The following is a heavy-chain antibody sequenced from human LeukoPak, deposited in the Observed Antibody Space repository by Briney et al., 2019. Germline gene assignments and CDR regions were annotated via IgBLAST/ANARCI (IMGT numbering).Heavy chain of an antibody. Sequence: ASVKVSCKASGYTFTSYYMHWVRQAPGQGLEWMGIINPSGGSTSYAQKFQGRVTMTRDTSTSTAYMELRSLRSDDTAVYYCASLGYSYASDYYYYYGMDVWGQGTTVTVSS. CDR2: INPSGGST. J-gene: IGHJ6*02. D-gene: IGHD5-18*01. V-gene: IGHV1-46*01. CDR1: GYTFTSYY. CDR3: ASLGYSYASDYYYYYGMDV.